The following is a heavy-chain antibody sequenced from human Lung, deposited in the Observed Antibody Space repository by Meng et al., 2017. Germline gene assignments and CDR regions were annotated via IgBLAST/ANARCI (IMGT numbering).Heavy chain of an antibody. Sequence: QDQLVQSGAERKKPGASGKVYCKASADTFANYAISWVRQAPGKGLEWMGRISTHNGNTNYALKLQGRVTVTTDTSTSTAYMELRNLRSDDTAIYYCATARFSFLLGFDYWGQGTLVTVSS. CDR3: ATARFSFLLGFDY. CDR2: ISTHNGNT. CDR1: ADTFANYA. J-gene: IGHJ4*02. D-gene: IGHD2-8*02. V-gene: IGHV1-18*01.